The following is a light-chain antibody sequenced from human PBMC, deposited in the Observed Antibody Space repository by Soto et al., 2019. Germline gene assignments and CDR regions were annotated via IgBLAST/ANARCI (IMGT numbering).Light chain of an antibody. CDR3: QQSYSTPYT. CDR1: QSIRSY. V-gene: IGKV1-39*01. Sequence: DIQMTQSPSSLSASVGDRVTITCRASQSIRSYLNWYQQKPGKAPKVLIYAASSLQSGVPSRFSGSGSGTDFTLTITSLQPEDFATYYCQQSYSTPYTFVQGTKLEIK. CDR2: AAS. J-gene: IGKJ2*01.